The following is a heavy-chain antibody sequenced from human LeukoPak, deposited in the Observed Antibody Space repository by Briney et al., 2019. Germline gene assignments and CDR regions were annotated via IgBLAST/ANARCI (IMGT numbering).Heavy chain of an antibody. D-gene: IGHD3-22*01. CDR3: ASGHNYDSSGYSRYFDL. V-gene: IGHV3-33*01. CDR2: IWHDGSNK. CDR1: GFSFSTYG. J-gene: IGHJ2*01. Sequence: GGSLRLSCAASGFSFSTYGLHWVRQAPGKGLEWVAGIWHDGSNKYYAESVKGRVTISRDNSKHTLYLQMNSLRAEDTAVYYCASGHNYDSSGYSRYFDLWGRGTLVTVSS.